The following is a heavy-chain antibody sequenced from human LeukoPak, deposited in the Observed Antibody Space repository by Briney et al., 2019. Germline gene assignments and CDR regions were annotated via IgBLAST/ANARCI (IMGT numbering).Heavy chain of an antibody. V-gene: IGHV4-39*07. J-gene: IGHJ4*02. CDR3: ARVLWFGESNFDY. D-gene: IGHD3-10*01. Sequence: SETLSLTCTVSGGSISSSSYYWGWIRQPPGKGLEWIGSIYYSGSTYYNPSLKSRVTISVDTSKNQFSLKLSSVTAADTAVYYCARVLWFGESNFDYWGQGTLVTVSS. CDR2: IYYSGST. CDR1: GGSISSSSYY.